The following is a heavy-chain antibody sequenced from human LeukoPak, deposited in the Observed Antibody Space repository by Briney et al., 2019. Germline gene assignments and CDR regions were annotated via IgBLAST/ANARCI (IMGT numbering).Heavy chain of an antibody. V-gene: IGHV3-21*01. J-gene: IGHJ6*03. Sequence: PGVSVRLSCAASGFTFSSYSVNWVRQARGKGREGVLAISSRSSYIYYADAVQGRFTISRDNAKNSLYLQMNSLRAEDTAVSYCAREPYSRSPWYMDVWGKGPTVTVSS. CDR2: ISSRSSYI. CDR3: AREPYSRSPWYMDV. CDR1: GFTFSSYS. D-gene: IGHD6-13*01.